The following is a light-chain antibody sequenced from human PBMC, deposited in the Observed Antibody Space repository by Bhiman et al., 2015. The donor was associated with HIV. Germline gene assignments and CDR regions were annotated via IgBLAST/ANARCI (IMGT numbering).Light chain of an antibody. CDR2: DVS. CDR1: SSDIGDSDS. V-gene: IGLV2-14*01. Sequence: QSALTQPPSASGSPGQSVTISCTGTSSDIGDSDSVSWYQQHPGKAPKLMIYDVSKRPSGVSNRFSGSKSGNTASLTISGLQAEDEADYYCSSYTSSSLCVFGTGTKVTVL. J-gene: IGLJ1*01. CDR3: SSYTSSSLCV.